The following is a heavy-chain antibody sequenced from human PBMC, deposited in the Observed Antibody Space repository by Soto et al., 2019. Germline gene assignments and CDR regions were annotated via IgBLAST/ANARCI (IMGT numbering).Heavy chain of an antibody. Sequence: ASVKVSCKASGYTFTSYVISWVRQAPGQGLEWMGWISAYNGNTNYAQKFQGRVTMTTDTSTSTAYMELRSLRSDDTAVYYCARDRVTIFGVVTLWYFDLWGRGTLVTVSS. CDR2: ISAYNGNT. V-gene: IGHV1-18*01. D-gene: IGHD3-3*01. CDR3: ARDRVTIFGVVTLWYFDL. CDR1: GYTFTSYV. J-gene: IGHJ2*01.